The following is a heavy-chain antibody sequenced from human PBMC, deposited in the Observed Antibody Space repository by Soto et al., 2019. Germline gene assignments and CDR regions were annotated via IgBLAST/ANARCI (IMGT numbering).Heavy chain of an antibody. Sequence: SETLSLTXAVYGGSFSGYYWSWIRQPPGKGLEWIGEINHSGSTNYNPSLKSRVTISVDTSKNQFSLKLSSVTAADTAVYYCARVHRLLWFGEFPLDYWGQGTLVTVSS. CDR1: GGSFSGYY. V-gene: IGHV4-34*01. CDR2: INHSGST. CDR3: ARVHRLLWFGEFPLDY. D-gene: IGHD3-10*01. J-gene: IGHJ4*02.